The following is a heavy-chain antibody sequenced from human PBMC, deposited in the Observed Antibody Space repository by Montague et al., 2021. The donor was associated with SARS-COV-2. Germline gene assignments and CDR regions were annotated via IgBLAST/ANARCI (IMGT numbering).Heavy chain of an antibody. CDR1: GGSISSGNYY. V-gene: IGHV4-61*09. Sequence: TLSLTCTVSGGSISSGNYYWSWIRQPAGKGLEWIGHIYTSGSTNYNPSLKSRVTISVHTSNNQFSLKLSSVTAADTAVYYCARESGSPTYYFYYGVDVWGQGTTVPVSS. CDR2: IYTSGST. J-gene: IGHJ6*02. D-gene: IGHD1-26*01. CDR3: ARESGSPTYYFYYGVDV.